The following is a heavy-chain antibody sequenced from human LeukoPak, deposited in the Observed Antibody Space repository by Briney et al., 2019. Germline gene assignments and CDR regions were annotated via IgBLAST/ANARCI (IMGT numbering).Heavy chain of an antibody. V-gene: IGHV4-4*07. CDR1: GVSISNFF. J-gene: IGHJ4*02. Sequence: SETLSLTCTVSGVSISNFFWTWIRQPAGKGLEWIGRVFPSGGSNYNPSLKSRVTISVDTSKNQFSLKLSSVTAADTAVYYCAREGDYYDTSGTLDYWGQGTLVTVSS. CDR3: AREGDYYDTSGTLDY. CDR2: VFPSGGS. D-gene: IGHD3-22*01.